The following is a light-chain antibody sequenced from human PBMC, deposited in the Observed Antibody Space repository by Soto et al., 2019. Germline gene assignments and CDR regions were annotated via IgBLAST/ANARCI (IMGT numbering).Light chain of an antibody. Sequence: EIVLTQSPGTLSLSPGERATLSCRASQSITSGNLAWHQQKSGQPPRLLIYGASTRATGTPDRFSGSGSGTDFTLTISRLEPEDFAVYYCQQYGTSPWTFGQGTKVEIK. V-gene: IGKV3-20*01. CDR1: QSITSGN. CDR3: QQYGTSPWT. J-gene: IGKJ1*01. CDR2: GAS.